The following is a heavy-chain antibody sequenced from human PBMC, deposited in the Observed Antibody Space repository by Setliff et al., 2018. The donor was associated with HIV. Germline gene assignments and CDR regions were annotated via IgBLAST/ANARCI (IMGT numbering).Heavy chain of an antibody. Sequence: SETLSLTCAVSGGSISSNTYYWGWIRQPPGKGLEWIGSIYYSGSTYYNPSLKSRVTLSIDMSKNQFSLKMSSVTAADTAVYYCTRLAGGYADYWGQGTLVTVSS. CDR2: IYYSGST. V-gene: IGHV4-39*07. D-gene: IGHD5-12*01. J-gene: IGHJ4*02. CDR3: TRLAGGYADY. CDR1: GGSISSNTYY.